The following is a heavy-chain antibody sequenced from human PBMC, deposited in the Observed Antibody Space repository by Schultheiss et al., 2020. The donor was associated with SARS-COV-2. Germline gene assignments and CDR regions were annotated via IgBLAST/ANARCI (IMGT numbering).Heavy chain of an antibody. V-gene: IGHV2-5*02. J-gene: IGHJ5*02. CDR3: THRQHDYSNRGLYWFDP. CDR2: IYWDDDK. Sequence: SGPTLVKPTETLTLTCTVSGFSLSNARMGVVWNRQPPGKALEWLALIYWDDDKRYSPSLKSRLTITKDTSKNQVVLTITNMDPVDTATYYCTHRQHDYSNRGLYWFDPWGPGTLVTVTS. D-gene: IGHD4-11*01. CDR1: GFSLSNARMG.